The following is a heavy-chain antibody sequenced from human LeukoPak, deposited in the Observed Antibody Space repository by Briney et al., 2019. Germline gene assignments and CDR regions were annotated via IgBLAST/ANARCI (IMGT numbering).Heavy chain of an antibody. CDR2: IYHNGGT. V-gene: IGHV4-34*01. Sequence: SETLSLTCAVYGGSFSGYYWSWIRQPPGKGLEWIGQIYHNGGTTYNPSLKSRVTISVDTSKNQFSLKLSSVTAADTAVYYCARGPRYYYGSGKPHGGVWGKGTTVTVSS. CDR1: GGSFSGYY. D-gene: IGHD3-10*01. J-gene: IGHJ6*04. CDR3: ARGPRYYYGSGKPHGGV.